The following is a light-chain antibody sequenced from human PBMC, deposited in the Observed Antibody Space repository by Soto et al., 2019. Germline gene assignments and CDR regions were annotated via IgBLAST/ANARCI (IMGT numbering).Light chain of an antibody. CDR3: QQYGSSPFT. J-gene: IGKJ3*01. Sequence: EIVLTQSPCTLSLSPGERATLSCRASQSVSRSYLAWYQQKPGQAPRLLIYGASSRATGIPDRFSGSGSGTDFTLIISRLEPEDFAVYYCQQYGSSPFTFGPGTKVDIK. V-gene: IGKV3-20*01. CDR1: QSVSRSY. CDR2: GAS.